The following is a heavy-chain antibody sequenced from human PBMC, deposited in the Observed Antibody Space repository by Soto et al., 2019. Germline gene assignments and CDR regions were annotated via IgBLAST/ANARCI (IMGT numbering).Heavy chain of an antibody. V-gene: IGHV3-49*03. J-gene: IGHJ4*02. Sequence: HPGGSLRLSCTASGFTFGDYAMSWFRQAPGKGLEWVGFIRSKAYGGTTEYAASVKGRFTISRDDSKSIAYLQMNSLKTEDTAVYYCTRPNYYGSGGNDYWGQGTLVTVSS. CDR1: GFTFGDYA. D-gene: IGHD3-10*01. CDR3: TRPNYYGSGGNDY. CDR2: IRSKAYGGTT.